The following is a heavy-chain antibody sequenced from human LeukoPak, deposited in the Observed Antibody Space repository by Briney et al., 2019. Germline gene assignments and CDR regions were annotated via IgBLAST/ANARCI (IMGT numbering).Heavy chain of an antibody. CDR1: GGSISSYY. CDR2: IYYSGST. J-gene: IGHJ4*02. D-gene: IGHD6-19*01. CDR3: ARAVSGRFAY. Sequence: SETLSLTCTVSGGSISSYYWSWIRQPPGKGLEWTGYIYYSGSTNYNPSLKSRVTISVDTSKNQFSLKLSSVTATDTAIYYCARAVSGRFAYWGQGTLVTVSS. V-gene: IGHV4-59*08.